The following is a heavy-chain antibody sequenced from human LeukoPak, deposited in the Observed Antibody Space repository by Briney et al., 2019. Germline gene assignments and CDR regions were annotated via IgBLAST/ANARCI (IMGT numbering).Heavy chain of an antibody. CDR1: GFTFSSYW. Sequence: AGGSLRLSCAASGFTFSSYWMSWVRQAPGKGLEWVANIKQDGSEKYYVDSVKGRFTISRDNAKNTLYLQMNSLRAEDTAVYYCAREEEGYYYGSGSYFDPWGQGTLVTASS. CDR2: IKQDGSEK. D-gene: IGHD3-10*01. V-gene: IGHV3-7*03. CDR3: AREEEGYYYGSGSYFDP. J-gene: IGHJ5*02.